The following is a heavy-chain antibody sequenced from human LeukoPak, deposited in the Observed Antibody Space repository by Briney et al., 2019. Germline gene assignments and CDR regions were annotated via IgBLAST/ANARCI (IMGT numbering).Heavy chain of an antibody. D-gene: IGHD2/OR15-2a*01. J-gene: IGHJ3*01. CDR3: ARTFYDALDSDAFDF. CDR1: GYTFTGYY. V-gene: IGHV1-2*02. CDR2: INPDSGGT. Sequence: ASVKVSCKASGYTFTGYYMHWVRQAPGQGLEWMGWINPDSGGTNNAQKFQGRVTMTRDTSISTAYMELSRLRSDDTAVYYCARTFYDALDSDAFDFWGQGTMVIVSS.